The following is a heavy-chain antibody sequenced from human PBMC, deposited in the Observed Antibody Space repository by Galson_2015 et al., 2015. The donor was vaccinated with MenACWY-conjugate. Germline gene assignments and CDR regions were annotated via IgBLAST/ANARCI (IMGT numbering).Heavy chain of an antibody. CDR3: AREAMYSNNFYAIDY. CDR1: GDSVSSNSAA. D-gene: IGHD2/OR15-2a*01. Sequence: ISGDSVSSNSAAWNWIRQSPSRGLEWLGRTYYKSKWYNDYAASLKSRITNSPDTSKNHISLQLKSVTPEDTAVYYCAREAMYSNNFYAIDYWGQGTLVTVSS. V-gene: IGHV6-1*01. CDR2: TYYKSKWYN. J-gene: IGHJ4*02.